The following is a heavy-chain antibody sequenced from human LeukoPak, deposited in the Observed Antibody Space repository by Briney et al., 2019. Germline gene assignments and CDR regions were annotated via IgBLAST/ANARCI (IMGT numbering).Heavy chain of an antibody. V-gene: IGHV3-48*03. Sequence: GGSLRLSCAASGFTFSSYEMNWVRQAPGKGLEWVSYISSSGSTIYYADSVKGRFTISRDNAENSLYLQMNSLRAEDTAVYYCARMTDYYDSSGYSHFDYWGQGTLVTVSS. CDR2: ISSSGSTI. CDR3: ARMTDYYDSSGYSHFDY. D-gene: IGHD3-22*01. J-gene: IGHJ4*02. CDR1: GFTFSSYE.